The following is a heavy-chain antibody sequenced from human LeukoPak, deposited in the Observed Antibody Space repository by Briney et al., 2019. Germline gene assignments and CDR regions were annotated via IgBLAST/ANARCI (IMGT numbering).Heavy chain of an antibody. CDR3: AKSGYNRFDY. V-gene: IGHV3-23*01. Sequence: GGSLRLSCAASGFTFSSSAMSWVRQAPGKGREWVSTISGSDSSTYYADSVKGRFTISRDNSKNTLYLQMNSLRADDTAVYYCAKSGYNRFDYWGQGTLVTVSS. J-gene: IGHJ4*02. D-gene: IGHD5-24*01. CDR2: ISGSDSST. CDR1: GFTFSSSA.